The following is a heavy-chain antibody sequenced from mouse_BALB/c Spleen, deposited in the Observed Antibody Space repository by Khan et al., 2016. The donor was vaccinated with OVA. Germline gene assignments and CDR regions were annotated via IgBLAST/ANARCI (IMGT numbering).Heavy chain of an antibody. CDR3: ARSWAMDY. V-gene: IGHV5-15*02. CDR2: ISNLAYSI. CDR1: GFIFSDYG. J-gene: IGHJ4*01. Sequence: EVELVESGGGLVQPGGSRKLSCAASGFIFSDYGMAWVRQAPGKGPEWVAFISNLAYSIYYADTVTGRFTISSDNTKNTLYQEMSRLRSEYTAVYYGARSWAMDYWGQGTSVTVSS.